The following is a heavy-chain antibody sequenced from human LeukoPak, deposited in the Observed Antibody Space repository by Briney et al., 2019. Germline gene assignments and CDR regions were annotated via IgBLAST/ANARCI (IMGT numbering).Heavy chain of an antibody. CDR3: ATEVGTPDIRSAFDI. CDR1: EFTFSRFW. Sequence: GGALRLSCAASEFTFSRFWMSWVRQAPGKGLEWVANINQDGGERNYVDSVKGRFTISRDNAKSSLYLQMNSLRAEDTAVYYCATEVGTPDIRSAFDIWGQGTMVTVSS. J-gene: IGHJ3*02. CDR2: INQDGGER. D-gene: IGHD2-15*01. V-gene: IGHV3-7*01.